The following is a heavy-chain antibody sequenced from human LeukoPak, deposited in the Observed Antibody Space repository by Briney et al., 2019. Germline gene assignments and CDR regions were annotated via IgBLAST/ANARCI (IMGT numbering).Heavy chain of an antibody. CDR2: IYYSGST. J-gene: IGHJ3*02. CDR3: ARLSGSGGWYPWVFDI. Sequence: SETLSLTCTVSGVSISSSSYYWGWIRPPPGQGLEWIGYIYYSGSTNSNFSLKSRVTISVDTSKNQFSLKLSSVTAADTAVYYCARLSGSGGWYPWVFDIWGRGTLVTVSS. V-gene: IGHV4-61*05. CDR1: GVSISSSSYY. D-gene: IGHD6-19*01.